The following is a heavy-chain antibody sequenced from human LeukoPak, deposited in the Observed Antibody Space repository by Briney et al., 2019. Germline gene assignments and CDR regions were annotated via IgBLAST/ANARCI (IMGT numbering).Heavy chain of an antibody. D-gene: IGHD6-19*01. CDR1: GGTFSSYA. V-gene: IGHV1-69*05. CDR3: ARDPVRGWPSAEYFQH. Sequence: LVQSGAEVKQPGSSVKVSCKASGGTFSSYASSWMGQAPGQGLAWIGGIMPIYVPANYAQKFQGRVTITTDESTSTAYMELSSLRSEDTAVYYCARDPVRGWPSAEYFQHWGQGTLVTVSS. J-gene: IGHJ1*01. CDR2: IMPIYVPA.